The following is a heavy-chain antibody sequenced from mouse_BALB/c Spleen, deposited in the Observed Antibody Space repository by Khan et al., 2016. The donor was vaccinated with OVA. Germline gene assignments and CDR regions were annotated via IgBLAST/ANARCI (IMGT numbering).Heavy chain of an antibody. CDR2: ISSAGDYT. CDR1: GFTFSSYG. V-gene: IGHV5-6*01. CDR3: TSGLTGSFAY. Sequence: EVELVQSGGDLVKPGGSLKLSCAASGFTFSSYGMYWVRQTPDKRLEWIATISSAGDYTYYPDNVKGRFTISRDNANNTPYLQMSSLRSDYTAMFCCTSGLTGSFAYWGQGTLVTVSA. J-gene: IGHJ3*01. D-gene: IGHD4-1*01.